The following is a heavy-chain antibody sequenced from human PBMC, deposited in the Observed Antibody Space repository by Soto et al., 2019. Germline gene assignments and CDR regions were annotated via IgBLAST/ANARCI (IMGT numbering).Heavy chain of an antibody. J-gene: IGHJ4*02. D-gene: IGHD4-17*01. CDR1: GYTFTSHD. Sequence: QVQLVQSGAEVKKSGASVKVSCKASGYTFTSHDINWVRQATGQGLEWRGWMNPNSGNTGYAQKFQGRVTMTRNTSRSTAYMELSSLRSEDTAVYYCARWDYGDYARFDYWGQGTLVTVSS. V-gene: IGHV1-8*01. CDR3: ARWDYGDYARFDY. CDR2: MNPNSGNT.